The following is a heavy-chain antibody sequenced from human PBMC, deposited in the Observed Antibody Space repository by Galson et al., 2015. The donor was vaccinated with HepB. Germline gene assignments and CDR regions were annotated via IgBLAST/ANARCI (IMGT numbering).Heavy chain of an antibody. CDR2: INHSGSGNYKPT. Sequence: LEWIGEINHSGSGNYKPTNYNPSLKSRVTISVDTAKNQISLKLTSVTAADTAVYYCARSNKELDTKYYYYYYYMDVWAKGTTVTVSS. D-gene: IGHD5-18*01. CDR3: ARSNKELDTKYYYYYYYMDV. V-gene: IGHV4-34*01. J-gene: IGHJ6*03.